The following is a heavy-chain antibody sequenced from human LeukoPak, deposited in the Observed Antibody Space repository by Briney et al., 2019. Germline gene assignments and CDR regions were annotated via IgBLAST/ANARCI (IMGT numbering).Heavy chain of an antibody. Sequence: PSETLSLTCTVSGYSISSAYYWGWIRQPPGKGLEWIGSIYRSGSTYYNTSLKSRVTISVDTSNNQLSLKLSSVTAADTAVYYCARDNTVITGFDYWGQGTLVTVSS. V-gene: IGHV4-38-2*02. CDR3: ARDNTVITGFDY. D-gene: IGHD4-17*01. CDR2: IYRSGST. J-gene: IGHJ4*02. CDR1: GYSISSAYY.